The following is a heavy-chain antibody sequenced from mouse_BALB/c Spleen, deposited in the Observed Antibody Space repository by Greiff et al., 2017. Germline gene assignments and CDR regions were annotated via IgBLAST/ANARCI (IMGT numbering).Heavy chain of an antibody. J-gene: IGHJ4*01. Sequence: EVQRVESGGGLVKPGGSLKLSCAASGFTFSSYAMSWVRQTPEKRLEWVATISSGGSYTYYPDSVKGRFTISRDNAKNTLYLQMSSLRSEDTAMYYCASPYYGYPNYYAMDYWGQGTSVTVSS. CDR2: ISSGGSYT. V-gene: IGHV5-9-3*01. D-gene: IGHD2-9*01. CDR3: ASPYYGYPNYYAMDY. CDR1: GFTFSSYA.